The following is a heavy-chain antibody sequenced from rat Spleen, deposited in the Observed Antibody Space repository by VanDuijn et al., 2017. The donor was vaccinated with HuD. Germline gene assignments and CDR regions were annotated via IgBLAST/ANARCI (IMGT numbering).Heavy chain of an antibody. CDR2: ISYDGSST. CDR1: GFTFSDYN. CDR3: AGHTGSFDY. D-gene: IGHD5-1*01. V-gene: IGHV5-7*01. J-gene: IGHJ2*01. Sequence: EVQLVESGGGLVQPGRSLKLSCAASGFTFSDYNMAWVRQAPKKGLEWVATISYDGSSTYYRDSVKGRFTISRDNAKSTLYLQMDSLRSEDTATYYCAGHTGSFDYWGQGVMVTVSS.